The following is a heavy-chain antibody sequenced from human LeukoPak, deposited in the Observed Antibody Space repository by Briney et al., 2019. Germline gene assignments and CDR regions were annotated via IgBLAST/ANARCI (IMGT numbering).Heavy chain of an antibody. D-gene: IGHD2-21*01. CDR1: GFTFSSYA. CDR3: AKDLASSILCYGAFDI. J-gene: IGHJ3*02. V-gene: IGHV3-23*01. Sequence: PGGSLRLSCAASGFTFSSYAMSWVRQAPGKGLEWVSAISGSGGSTYYADSVKGRFTISRDNSKNTLYLQMNSLRAEDTAVYYCAKDLASSILCYGAFDIWGQGTMVTVSS. CDR2: ISGSGGST.